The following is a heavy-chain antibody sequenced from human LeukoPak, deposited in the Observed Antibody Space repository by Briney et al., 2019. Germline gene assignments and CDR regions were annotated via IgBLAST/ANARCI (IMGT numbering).Heavy chain of an antibody. Sequence: SETLSLTCAVYGGSFSGYYWSWIRQPPGKGLEWIGEINHSGSTNYNPSLKSRVTISVDTSKNQFSLKLSSVTAADTAVYYCAAIVGATTDDYWGQGTLVSVSS. J-gene: IGHJ4*02. CDR3: AAIVGATTDDY. D-gene: IGHD1-26*01. V-gene: IGHV4-34*01. CDR1: GGSFSGYY. CDR2: INHSGST.